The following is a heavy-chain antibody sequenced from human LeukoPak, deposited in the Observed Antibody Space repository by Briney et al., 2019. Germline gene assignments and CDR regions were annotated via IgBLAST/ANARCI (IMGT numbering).Heavy chain of an antibody. D-gene: IGHD3-9*01. CDR2: IIPIFGTA. V-gene: IGHV1-69*01. J-gene: IGHJ6*04. CDR3: ARDGELRYFDWLKNCYYGMDV. CDR1: GGTFSSYA. Sequence: ASVKVSCKASGGTFSSYAISWVRQAPGQGLEWMGGIIPIFGTANYAQKFQGRVTITADESTSTAYMELSSLRSEDTAVYYCARDGELRYFDWLKNCYYGMDVWGKGTTVTVSS.